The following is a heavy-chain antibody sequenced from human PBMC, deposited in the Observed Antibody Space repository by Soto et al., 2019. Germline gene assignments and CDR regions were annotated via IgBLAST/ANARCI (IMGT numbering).Heavy chain of an antibody. V-gene: IGHV4-30-4*08. CDR1: CGFINNRDYY. J-gene: IGHJ3*02. CDR2: IYYSGTI. CDR3: AREVGEVDYSSSSDAFDI. Sequence: SQTLPLTCTVFCGFINNRDYYLIFIRQTPGKGLEWIAYIYYSGTIYYNPSLKSRVTMSRDTSKNQFSLKLESVTAADTAVYYCAREVGEVDYSSSSDAFDIWGQGTMVTVSS. D-gene: IGHD6-6*01.